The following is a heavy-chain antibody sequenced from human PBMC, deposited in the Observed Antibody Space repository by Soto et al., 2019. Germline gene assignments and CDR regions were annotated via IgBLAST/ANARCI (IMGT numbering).Heavy chain of an antibody. Sequence: QVQLVQSGAEVKKPGSSVKVSCKASGGTFSSYAISWVRQAPGQGLEWMGGIIPIFGTANYAQKFQGRVTITADESTCTAYMELSSLRSEDTAVYYCARRTMGELSLFPDYWGQGTLVTVSS. D-gene: IGHD3-16*02. J-gene: IGHJ4*02. CDR2: IIPIFGTA. CDR3: ARRTMGELSLFPDY. CDR1: GGTFSSYA. V-gene: IGHV1-69*12.